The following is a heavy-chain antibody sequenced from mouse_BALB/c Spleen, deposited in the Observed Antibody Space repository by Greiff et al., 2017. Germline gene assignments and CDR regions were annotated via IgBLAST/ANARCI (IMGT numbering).Heavy chain of an antibody. CDR1: GFTFSSFG. D-gene: IGHD1-2*01. CDR2: ISSGSSTI. J-gene: IGHJ4*01. Sequence: EVKLMESGGGLVQPGGSRKLSCAASGFTFSSFGMHWVRQAPEKGLEWVAYISSGSSTIYYADTVKGRFTISRDNPKNTLFLQMTSLRSEDTAMYYCARDITTATAMDYWGQGTSVTVSS. CDR3: ARDITTATAMDY. V-gene: IGHV5-17*02.